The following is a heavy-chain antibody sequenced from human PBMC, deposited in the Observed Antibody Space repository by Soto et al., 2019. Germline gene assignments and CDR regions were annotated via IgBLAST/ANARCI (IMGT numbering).Heavy chain of an antibody. J-gene: IGHJ4*02. CDR3: ARGPFFGFSGGSCYSR. D-gene: IGHD2-15*01. CDR2: MNPNSGNT. Sequence: QVQLVQSGAEVKKPGASVKVSCKASGHTFTSYDINWVRQATGQGLEWMGWMNPNSGNTDYAQKFQDRVTMTRNTSISTAYMELSRLKSEDTAVYYCARGPFFGFSGGSCYSRWGQGTLVTVSS. CDR1: GHTFTSYD. V-gene: IGHV1-8*01.